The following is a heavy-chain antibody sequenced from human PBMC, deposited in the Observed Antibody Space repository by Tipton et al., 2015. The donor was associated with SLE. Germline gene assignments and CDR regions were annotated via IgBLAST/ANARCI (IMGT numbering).Heavy chain of an antibody. CDR2: VFYTGSTSGTT. Sequence: TLSLTCAVSGGSLSSHYWNWIRQPPGKGLESIGYVFYTGSTSGTTYYNPSFESRVTISVDTFQNQFSLTLSSVTAADTAVYYCARSMSLRGRAYNYYGMEVWGQGTTVTVSS. V-gene: IGHV4-59*11. CDR3: ARSMSLRGRAYNYYGMEV. J-gene: IGHJ6*02. D-gene: IGHD5/OR15-5a*01. CDR1: GGSLSSHY.